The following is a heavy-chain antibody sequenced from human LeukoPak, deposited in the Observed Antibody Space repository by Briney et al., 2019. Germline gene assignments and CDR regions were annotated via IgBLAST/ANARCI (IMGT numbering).Heavy chain of an antibody. D-gene: IGHD5-12*01. J-gene: IGHJ4*02. CDR2: ISTYNGNT. CDR1: GYTFTSYG. CDR3: ARGRGSTSRY. Sequence: ASVKVSCKASGYTFTSYGISWVRQAPGQGLEWMGWISTYNGNTNYAQNLQGRVTMTTDTSASAAYMELRSLRSDDTAVYYCARGRGSTSRYWGQGTLVTVSS. V-gene: IGHV1-18*01.